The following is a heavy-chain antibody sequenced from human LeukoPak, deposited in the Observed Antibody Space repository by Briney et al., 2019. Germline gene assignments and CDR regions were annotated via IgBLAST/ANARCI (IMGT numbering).Heavy chain of an antibody. J-gene: IGHJ4*02. D-gene: IGHD1-1*01. CDR1: GFSFSSYW. CDR2: TKQDESEK. Sequence: GGSLRLSCAASGFSFSSYWMTWVRQAPGKGLEWVANTKQDESEKNYVDSVKGRFTTSRDNAKNSLYLQMNSLRAEDTAVYYCVMGFRTADWGQGTLVTVSS. V-gene: IGHV3-7*04. CDR3: VMGFRTAD.